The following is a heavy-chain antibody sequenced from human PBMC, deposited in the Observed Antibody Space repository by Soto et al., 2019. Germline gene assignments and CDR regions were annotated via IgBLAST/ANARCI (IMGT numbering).Heavy chain of an antibody. Sequence: QVQLVQSGAEVKKPGSSVKVSCKASGGTFSSYTISWVRQAPGQGLEWMGRIIPILGIANYAQKFQGRVTITADKSTSTAYRELSSLRSEDTAVYYCARDEKVRGVLNWFDPWGQGTLVTVSS. CDR1: GGTFSSYT. D-gene: IGHD3-10*01. J-gene: IGHJ5*02. V-gene: IGHV1-69*08. CDR3: ARDEKVRGVLNWFDP. CDR2: IIPILGIA.